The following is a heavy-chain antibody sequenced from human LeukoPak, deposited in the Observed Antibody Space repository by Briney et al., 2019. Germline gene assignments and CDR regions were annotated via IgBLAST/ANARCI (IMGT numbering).Heavy chain of an antibody. CDR2: ISYSGTT. D-gene: IGHD3-10*01. Sequence: PSETLSLTCTVSSASISSSPYYWGWIRQSPGKGLEWIGSISYSGTTYYNPSLKSRVTISVDTSKNHFSLKLSSVTAADTAVYYCAASLWFGIYPDYWGQGSLVTVSS. CDR1: SASISSSPYY. V-gene: IGHV4-39*02. J-gene: IGHJ4*02. CDR3: AASLWFGIYPDY.